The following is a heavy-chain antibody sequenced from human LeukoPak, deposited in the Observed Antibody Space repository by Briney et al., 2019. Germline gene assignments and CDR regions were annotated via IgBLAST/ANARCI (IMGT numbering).Heavy chain of an antibody. J-gene: IGHJ4*02. CDR2: ISFSGVST. CDR1: GFTFSTYA. Sequence: PGRSLRLSCAASGFTFSTYAMSWVRQAPGKGLEWVSAISFSGVSTYYADSVKGRFTISRDNSKNTLYLQMNSLRAEDTAVYYCASGITMIGVFGYWGQGTLVTVSS. CDR3: ASGITMIGVFGY. D-gene: IGHD3-22*01. V-gene: IGHV3-23*01.